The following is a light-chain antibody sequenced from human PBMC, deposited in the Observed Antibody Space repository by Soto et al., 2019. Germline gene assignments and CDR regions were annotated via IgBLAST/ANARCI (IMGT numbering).Light chain of an antibody. V-gene: IGKV1-9*01. CDR1: QGIDTS. CDR3: QQLHGYPIT. CDR2: AAS. Sequence: DIQMPQSPSILSASVGDRVTITCRASQGIDTSLAWYQQKPGKAPKLLIYAASNFQSGVPSRFSGSGSGTHFTLTISSLQPEDFATYYCQQLHGYPITFGQGTRLEIK. J-gene: IGKJ5*01.